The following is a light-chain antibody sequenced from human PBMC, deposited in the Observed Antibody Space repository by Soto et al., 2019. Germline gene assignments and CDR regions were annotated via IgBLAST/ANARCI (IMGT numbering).Light chain of an antibody. Sequence: DIQMTQSPSSLSASVGDRVTITCRASQYIYNYLAWDQQKPGKVPTLLISAASTLQSGVPSRFRGSGTVTDFTLTSSSLPTEDVATYSCQKFSPLPTFVGGTKVEI. CDR1: QYIYNY. CDR3: QKFSPLPT. J-gene: IGKJ4*01. CDR2: AAS. V-gene: IGKV1-27*01.